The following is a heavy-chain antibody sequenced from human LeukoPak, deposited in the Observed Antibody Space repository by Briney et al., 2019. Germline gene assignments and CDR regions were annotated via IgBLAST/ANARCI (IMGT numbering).Heavy chain of an antibody. J-gene: IGHJ5*02. CDR3: ARGGRYSTDWFDP. CDR2: IYYSGST. CDR1: GGSITDYY. V-gene: IGHV4-59*08. Sequence: PSETLSLTCSVSGGSITDYYWSWIRQPPGKGLEWIGYIYYSGSTNYNPSLKSRVTISVHTSKNQFSLKLNAVTAADPALYYCARGGRYSTDWFDPWGQGTLVTVSS. D-gene: IGHD5-18*01.